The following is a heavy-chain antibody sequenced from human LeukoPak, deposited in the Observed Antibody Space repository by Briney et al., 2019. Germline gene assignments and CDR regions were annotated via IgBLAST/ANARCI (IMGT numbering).Heavy chain of an antibody. CDR1: GFTFSSYG. J-gene: IGHJ4*02. Sequence: GGSLRLPCAASGFTFSSYGMHWVRQAPGKGLEWVAVISYDGTNKYYADSVKGRFTISRDNSKNTLYQQMNSLRAEDTAVYYCAKPGVGQQLSGAFSCRGQGTLVTVSS. CDR2: ISYDGTNK. V-gene: IGHV3-30*18. D-gene: IGHD6-13*01. CDR3: AKPGVGQQLSGAFSC.